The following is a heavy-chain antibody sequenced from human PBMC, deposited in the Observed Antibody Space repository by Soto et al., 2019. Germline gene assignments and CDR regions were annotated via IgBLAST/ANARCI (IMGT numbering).Heavy chain of an antibody. D-gene: IGHD6-6*01. Sequence: PSETLSLTCAVYGGSFSGYYWSWIRQPPGKGLEWIGEINHSGSTNYNPSLKSRVTISVDTSKNQFSLKLSSVTAADTAVYYCARRHGAALRYFDYWGQGTLVTVSS. J-gene: IGHJ4*02. CDR3: ARRHGAALRYFDY. V-gene: IGHV4-34*01. CDR2: INHSGST. CDR1: GGSFSGYY.